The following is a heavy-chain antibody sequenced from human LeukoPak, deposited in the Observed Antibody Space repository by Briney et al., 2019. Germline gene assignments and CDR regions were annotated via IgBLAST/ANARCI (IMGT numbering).Heavy chain of an antibody. V-gene: IGHV1-69*06. CDR2: IIPIFGTA. Sequence: SVKVSCKASGGTFSSYAISWVRQAPGQGLEWMGGIIPIFGTANYAQKFQGRVTITADKSTSTAYMELSSLRSEDTAVYYCARVSAPGGTRLFDYWGQGTLVTVSS. J-gene: IGHJ4*02. CDR3: ARVSAPGGTRLFDY. D-gene: IGHD2-15*01. CDR1: GGTFSSYA.